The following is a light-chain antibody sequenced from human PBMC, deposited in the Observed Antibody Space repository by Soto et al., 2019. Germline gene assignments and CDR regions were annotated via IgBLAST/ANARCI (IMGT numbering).Light chain of an antibody. J-gene: IGKJ4*02. V-gene: IGKV3-20*01. CDR2: GAS. CDR1: QSVSSSF. Sequence: EIVLTHSPGTLSLSPGERATLSCSASQSVSSSFLAWYQQKPGQAPRLLIYGASSRATGIPDRFSGSGSVTDFTLTISRLEPEEGAVYYCQQYGSSALTFGGGTKAEIK. CDR3: QQYGSSALT.